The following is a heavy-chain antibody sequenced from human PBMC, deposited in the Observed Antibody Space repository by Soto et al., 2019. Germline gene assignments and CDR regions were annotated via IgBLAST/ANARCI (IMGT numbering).Heavy chain of an antibody. CDR2: ISAYNGNT. CDR3: ARGWEVVVAATLNYAFDI. Sequence: QVQLVQSGAEVKKPGASVKVSCKASGYTFTSYGISWVRQAPGQGLEWMGWISAYNGNTNYAQKLQGRVTMTTDTSTSTAYMEVRSLRSDDTAVYYCARGWEVVVAATLNYAFDIWGQGTMVTVSS. V-gene: IGHV1-18*01. CDR1: GYTFTSYG. J-gene: IGHJ3*02. D-gene: IGHD2-15*01.